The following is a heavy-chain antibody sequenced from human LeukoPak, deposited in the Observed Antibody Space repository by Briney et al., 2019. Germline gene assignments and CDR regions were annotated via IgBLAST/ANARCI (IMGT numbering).Heavy chain of an antibody. CDR3: ARGRVDDYVWGSYRYDY. Sequence: GASVKVSCKASGYTFTSYGISWVRQAPGQGLEWMGWISAYNGNTNYAQKLQGRVIMTTDTSTSTAYMELRSLRSDDTAVYYCARGRVDDYVWGSYRYDYWGQGTLVTVSS. V-gene: IGHV1-18*01. CDR2: ISAYNGNT. D-gene: IGHD3-16*02. J-gene: IGHJ4*02. CDR1: GYTFTSYG.